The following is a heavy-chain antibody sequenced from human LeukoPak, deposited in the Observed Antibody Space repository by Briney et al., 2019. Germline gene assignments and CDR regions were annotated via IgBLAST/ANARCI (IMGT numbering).Heavy chain of an antibody. Sequence: SETLSLTCTVSGGSIDTFYWNWIRQPAGEGLEWIGRISLTGTTNYNPSLKSRVTMSVDTSRNQFSLNLNSMTAADTAVYYCARGEGNYFDYWGQGTLVTVSS. CDR2: ISLTGTT. CDR1: GGSIDTFY. V-gene: IGHV4-4*07. CDR3: ARGEGNYFDY. J-gene: IGHJ4*02.